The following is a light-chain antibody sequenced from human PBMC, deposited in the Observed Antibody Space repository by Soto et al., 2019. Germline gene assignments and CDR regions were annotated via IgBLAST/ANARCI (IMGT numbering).Light chain of an antibody. J-gene: IGKJ5*01. V-gene: IGKV3D-15*01. Sequence: EIVITQSPPTLSMPPGERATLSCRASQSVRSNLAWYPQRPGQAPRLLIYGASTRATGIPARFSGSGSGTEFTLTISSLQSEDFAVYYCQQYNNWPPITFGQGTRLEIK. CDR3: QQYNNWPPIT. CDR2: GAS. CDR1: QSVRSN.